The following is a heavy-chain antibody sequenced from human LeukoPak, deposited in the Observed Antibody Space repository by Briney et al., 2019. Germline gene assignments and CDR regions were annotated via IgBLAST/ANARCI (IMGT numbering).Heavy chain of an antibody. CDR3: ASVGHSGYVDY. J-gene: IGHJ4*02. CDR1: VGSISSYY. Sequence: SETLSLTCTVSVGSISSYYWSWIRQPPGKGLEWMGYIYYSGSTNYNPSLKSRVTISVDTSKNQFSLKLSSVTAADTAVYYCASVGHSGYVDYWGQGTLVTVSS. CDR2: IYYSGST. D-gene: IGHD1-26*01. V-gene: IGHV4-59*01.